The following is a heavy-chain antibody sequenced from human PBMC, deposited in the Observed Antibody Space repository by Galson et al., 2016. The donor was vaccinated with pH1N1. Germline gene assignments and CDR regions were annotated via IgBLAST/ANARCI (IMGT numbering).Heavy chain of an antibody. J-gene: IGHJ4*02. CDR3: ARDGIAAAGIRRDRYYFDY. V-gene: IGHV6-1*01. CDR1: GDSVSSNSAA. CDR2: TYYRSKWYN. D-gene: IGHD6-13*01. Sequence: CAISGDSVSSNSAAWNWIRQSPSRGLEWLGRTYYRSKWYNDYAVSVKSRITINPDTSKNQFSLQLNSVTPEDTAVYYCARDGIAAAGIRRDRYYFDYWGQGTLVTVSS.